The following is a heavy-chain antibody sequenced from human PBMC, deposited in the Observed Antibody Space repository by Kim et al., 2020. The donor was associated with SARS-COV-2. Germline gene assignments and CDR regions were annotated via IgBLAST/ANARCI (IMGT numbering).Heavy chain of an antibody. D-gene: IGHD3-22*01. CDR3: ARDDRRYYYYYMDV. V-gene: IGHV3-30*07. Sequence: AGPETGRFTISRDNSKNTLYLQMNSLRAEDTAVYYRARDDRRYYYYYMDVWGKGTTVTVSS. J-gene: IGHJ6*03.